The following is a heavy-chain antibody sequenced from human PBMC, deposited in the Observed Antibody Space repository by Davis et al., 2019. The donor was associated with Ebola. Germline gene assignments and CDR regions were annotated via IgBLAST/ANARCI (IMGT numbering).Heavy chain of an antibody. CDR1: RFIPTSYA. CDR3: AKVHGKWLVPGPWDY. V-gene: IGHV3-23*01. CDR2: ISGSGGST. Sequence: AGSLTLSCAASRFIPTSYAMSCVRQAPGNGLEWVSAISGSGGSTYYADSVKGRFTISRDNSKNTLYLQMNSLRAEDTAVYYCAKVHGKWLVPGPWDYWGQGTLVTVSS. D-gene: IGHD6-19*01. J-gene: IGHJ4*02.